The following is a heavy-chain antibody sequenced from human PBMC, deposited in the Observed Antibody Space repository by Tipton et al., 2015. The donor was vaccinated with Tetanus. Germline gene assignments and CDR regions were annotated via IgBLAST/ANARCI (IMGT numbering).Heavy chain of an antibody. CDR2: INPSGGST. CDR3: ARVFIAVAGHNWFDP. V-gene: IGHV1-46*01. J-gene: IGHJ5*02. Sequence: QLVQSGAEVKKPGASVKVSCKAPGYTFTSYYMHWVRQAPGQGLEWMGIINPSGGSTSYAQKFQGRVTMTRDTSTSTVYMELSSLRSEDTAVYYCARVFIAVAGHNWFDPWGQGTLVTVSS. CDR1: GYTFTSYY. D-gene: IGHD6-19*01.